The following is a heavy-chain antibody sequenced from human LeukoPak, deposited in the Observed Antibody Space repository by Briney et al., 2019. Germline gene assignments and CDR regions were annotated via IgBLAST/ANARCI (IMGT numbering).Heavy chain of an antibody. D-gene: IGHD1-26*01. J-gene: IGHJ5*02. CDR3: ARGGWRGSYSWFDP. V-gene: IGHV4-34*01. Sequence: PSETLSLTCAVYGGSFSGYYWSWIRQPPGKGLEWIGEINHSGSTNYNPSLKSRVTISVDTSKNQFSLKLSSVTAADTAVYYCARGGWRGSYSWFDPWGQGTLVTVSS. CDR2: INHSGST. CDR1: GGSFSGYY.